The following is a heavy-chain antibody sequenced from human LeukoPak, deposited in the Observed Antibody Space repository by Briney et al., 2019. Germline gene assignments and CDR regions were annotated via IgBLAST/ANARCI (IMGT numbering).Heavy chain of an antibody. Sequence: PGGSLRLSCAASGFTFSSHAMSWVRQPPGKGPEWVATISGSGGTTYYADSVKGRFTISRDNSKNTLYLQMNSLRAEDTALYYCAKRSSGWKRDAFDIWGQGTVVTVSS. V-gene: IGHV3-23*01. CDR2: ISGSGGTT. J-gene: IGHJ3*02. CDR1: GFTFSSHA. D-gene: IGHD6-19*01. CDR3: AKRSSGWKRDAFDI.